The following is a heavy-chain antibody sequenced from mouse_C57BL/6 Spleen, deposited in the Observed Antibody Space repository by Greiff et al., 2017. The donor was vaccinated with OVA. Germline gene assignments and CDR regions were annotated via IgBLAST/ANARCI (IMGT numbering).Heavy chain of an antibody. CDR3: TTTVAYFDV. J-gene: IGHJ1*03. V-gene: IGHV14-4*01. CDR2: IDPENGDT. CDR1: GFNIKDDY. Sequence: DVQLQESGAELVRPGASVKLSCTASGFNIKDDYMHWVKQRPEQGLEWIGWIDPENGDTEYASKFQGKATITADTSSNTAYLQLSSLTSEDTAVYYCTTTVAYFDVWGTGTTVTVSS. D-gene: IGHD1-1*01.